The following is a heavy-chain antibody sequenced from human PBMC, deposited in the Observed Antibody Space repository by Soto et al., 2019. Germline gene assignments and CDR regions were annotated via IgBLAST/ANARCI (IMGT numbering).Heavy chain of an antibody. J-gene: IGHJ6*02. CDR2: INAGNGNT. V-gene: IGHV1-3*01. D-gene: IGHD2-2*01. CDR3: ARDACSGTSCHSQENYYAMEV. Sequence: QVQLVQSGAEVKKPGASVKVSCKASGYTFTNYAMHWVRQAPGQRLKWMGRINAGNGNTKYSQKLQGRVTITRDTSPSTAYMELSSLRSEDTAVYYCARDACSGTSCHSQENYYAMEVWVRGTNVSVS. CDR1: GYTFTNYA.